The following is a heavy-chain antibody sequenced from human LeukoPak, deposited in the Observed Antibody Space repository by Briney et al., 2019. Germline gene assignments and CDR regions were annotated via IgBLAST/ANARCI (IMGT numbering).Heavy chain of an antibody. CDR2: INPNSGGT. V-gene: IGHV1-2*02. J-gene: IGHJ5*02. Sequence: ASVKVSCKASGYTFTGYYMSWVRQAPGQGLEWMGWINPNSGGTSYAQKFQGRVTMTRDTSISTAYMELSRLTSDDTAVYYCARSITGTTGWFDPWGQGTLVTVSS. CDR3: ARSITGTTGWFDP. CDR1: GYTFTGYY. D-gene: IGHD1-7*01.